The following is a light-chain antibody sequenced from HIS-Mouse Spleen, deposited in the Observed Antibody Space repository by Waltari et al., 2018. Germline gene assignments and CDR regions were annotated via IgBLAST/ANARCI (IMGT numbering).Light chain of an antibody. Sequence: SYVLTQPPSVSVAPGQTARITCGGNNIGSKSVHWYQQKPGQAPVLVVYDDSDRPLGIPERFSGSNSGKTATLTLSRVEAGDEADYYCQVWDSSSDHPNWVFGGGTKLSVL. CDR1: NIGSKS. V-gene: IGLV3-21*02. CDR3: QVWDSSSDHPNWV. J-gene: IGLJ3*02. CDR2: DDS.